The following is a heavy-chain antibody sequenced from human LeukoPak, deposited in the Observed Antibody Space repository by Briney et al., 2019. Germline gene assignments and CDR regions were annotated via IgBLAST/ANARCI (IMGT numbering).Heavy chain of an antibody. J-gene: IGHJ5*02. CDR2: IYYAGST. Sequence: SETVSLPCSVSGRPNYNYYWLCLRHPTGQALEGIGYIYYAGSTNYNPSLKSRVTISVDTSKTQFSLNLSSVTAADTAMYYCARVDSGYENWFDPWGQGTLVTVSS. D-gene: IGHD5-12*01. CDR3: ARVDSGYENWFDP. CDR1: GRPNYNYY. V-gene: IGHV4-59*13.